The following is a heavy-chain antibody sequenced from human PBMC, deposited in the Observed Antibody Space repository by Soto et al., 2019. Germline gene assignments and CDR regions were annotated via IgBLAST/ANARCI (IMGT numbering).Heavy chain of an antibody. CDR2: IVVGSGNT. V-gene: IGHV1-58*01. Sequence: SVKVSCKASGFTFTSSAVQWVRQARGQRLEWIGWIVVGSGNTNYAQKFQERVTITRDMSTSTAYMELSSLRSEDTAVYYCAGSGSRWLRRFGYWGQGTLVTVSS. CDR3: AGSGSRWLRRFGY. D-gene: IGHD5-12*01. J-gene: IGHJ4*02. CDR1: GFTFTSSA.